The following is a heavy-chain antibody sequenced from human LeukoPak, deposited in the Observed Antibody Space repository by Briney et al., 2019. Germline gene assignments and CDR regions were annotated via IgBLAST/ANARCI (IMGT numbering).Heavy chain of an antibody. V-gene: IGHV3-23*01. J-gene: IGHJ6*04. CDR1: GFTFSSHA. D-gene: IGHD4-23*01. Sequence: GGSLRLSCAASGFTFSSHAMNWVRQAPGKGLEWVSGIRGSGDNTYYADSVKGRFTISRDNSKNTLYLQMNSLRVEDTAVYFCAKDRPTVVTFEVWGKGTTVTVSS. CDR2: IRGSGDNT. CDR3: AKDRPTVVTFEV.